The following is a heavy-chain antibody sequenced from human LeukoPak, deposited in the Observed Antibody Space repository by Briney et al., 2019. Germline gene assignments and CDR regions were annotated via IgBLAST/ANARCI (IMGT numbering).Heavy chain of an antibody. CDR1: GFTFSTYA. CDR2: ISYDGSNK. D-gene: IGHD3-3*01. J-gene: IGHJ4*02. Sequence: GGSLRLSCAASGFTFSTYAMHWVRQGPGKGLEWVAVISYDGSNKYYADSVKGRFTISRDNSKNTLYLQMSSLSAEDTAVYYCAKWSGNRPLYYFDYWGQGTLVTVSS. V-gene: IGHV3-30-3*02. CDR3: AKWSGNRPLYYFDY.